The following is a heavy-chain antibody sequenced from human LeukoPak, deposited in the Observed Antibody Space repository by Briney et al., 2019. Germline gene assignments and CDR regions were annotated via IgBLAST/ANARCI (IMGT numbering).Heavy chain of an antibody. J-gene: IGHJ4*02. V-gene: IGHV3-23*01. CDR2: IVVGYSET. D-gene: IGHD4-23*01. CDR3: VKDFCRGGNCPFPFFDS. CDR1: GFTISGHA. Sequence: GGSLRLSCVASGFTISGHAMSWVRQAPAKGLEWVSIIVVGYSETHYADSVRGRFTISRDDSSNTLSLEMNSLRADDTGTYYCVKDFCRGGNCPFPFFDSWGQGTVVTVSS.